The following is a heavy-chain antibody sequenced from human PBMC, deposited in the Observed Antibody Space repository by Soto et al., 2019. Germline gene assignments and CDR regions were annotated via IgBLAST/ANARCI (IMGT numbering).Heavy chain of an antibody. CDR2: ISSSSTYI. D-gene: IGHD1-26*01. Sequence: EVQLLESGGGLVQPGGSLRVSCAASGFIFSSYAMSWVRQAPGKGLEWVSSISSSSTYIYYADSVKGRFTISRDNAKNSLYMQLTSLRAEDTAVYYCARDQVGPLYYYYYGMDVWGQGTTVTVSS. V-gene: IGHV3-21*01. CDR3: ARDQVGPLYYYYYGMDV. J-gene: IGHJ6*02. CDR1: GFIFSSYA.